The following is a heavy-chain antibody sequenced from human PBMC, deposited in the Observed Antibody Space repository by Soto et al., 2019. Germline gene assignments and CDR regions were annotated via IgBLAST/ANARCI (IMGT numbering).Heavy chain of an antibody. CDR2: IIPIFGTA. V-gene: IGHV1-69*01. CDR3: ARCAGSGWYIDAFDI. J-gene: IGHJ3*02. CDR1: GGTFSSYA. Sequence: QVQLVQSGAEVKKPGSSVKVSCKASGGTFSSYAISWVRQSPGQVLEWLGGIIPIFGTANYAQKFQGRVTITADESTSTAYMELSSLRSEDTAVYYCARCAGSGWYIDAFDIWGQGTMVTFSA. D-gene: IGHD6-19*01.